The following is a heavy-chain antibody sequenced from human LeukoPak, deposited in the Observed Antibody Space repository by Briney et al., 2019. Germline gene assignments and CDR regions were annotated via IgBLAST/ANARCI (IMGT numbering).Heavy chain of an antibody. CDR3: ARGADSGYSSDN. J-gene: IGHJ4*02. CDR1: GFTFSSYA. V-gene: IGHV3-23*01. Sequence: GGSLRLSCAASGFTFSSYAMSWVRQAPGKGLEWVSTISGSGGNTYYADSVKGRFTISRDDSENTLYLQMNSLRAEDTAVYYCARGADSGYSSDNWGQGTLVSVSS. CDR2: ISGSGGNT. D-gene: IGHD3-9*01.